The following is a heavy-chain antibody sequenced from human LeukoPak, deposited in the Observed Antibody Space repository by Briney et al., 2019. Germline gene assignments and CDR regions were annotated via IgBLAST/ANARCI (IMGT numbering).Heavy chain of an antibody. J-gene: IGHJ5*02. Sequence: GGSLRLSCVASGFSLSGYWMYWVRQAPGKGLMYISRNNGDGSTTNYADVVKGRFTMSRDNVKNTLYLQMNSLGVVDTAVYYCARDPRNVGLAPWGQGTLVTVSS. CDR2: NNGDGSTT. D-gene: IGHD2-15*01. CDR3: ARDPRNVGLAP. CDR1: GFSLSGYW. V-gene: IGHV3-74*01.